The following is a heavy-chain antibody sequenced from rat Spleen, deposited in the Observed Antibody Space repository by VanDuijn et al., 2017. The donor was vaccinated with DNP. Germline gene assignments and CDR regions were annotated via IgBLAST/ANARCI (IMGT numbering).Heavy chain of an antibody. CDR1: GLIFTNYG. V-gene: IGHV5S13*01. CDR3: VTQTYYGMGKFDY. J-gene: IGHJ2*01. CDR2: INAGSGVT. D-gene: IGHD1-9*01. Sequence: EVQLVETGGGLVQPGGSLKLSCVTSGLIFTNYGMAWVRQAPTKGLEWVAVINAGSGVTHYRDSVKGRFTISRDNAKNVQYLQMDSLRSEDTATYYCVTQTYYGMGKFDYWGQGVMVTVSS.